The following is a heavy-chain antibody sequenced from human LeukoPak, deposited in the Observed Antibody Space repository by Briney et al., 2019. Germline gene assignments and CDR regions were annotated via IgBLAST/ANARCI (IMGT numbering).Heavy chain of an antibody. J-gene: IGHJ6*03. CDR3: ARVSVVYTYYYYYIDV. CDR1: VYTFTSYG. CDR2: VSAYNGNT. Sequence: ASVKVSCKASVYTFTSYGISWVRQAPGQGVEWMGWVSAYNGNTKYAQKLQGRVTMTTDTSTSTAYMQLRSVRSDGTAVYYCARVSVVYTYYYYYIDVWGKGTTVTVSS. V-gene: IGHV1-18*01. D-gene: IGHD2-8*02.